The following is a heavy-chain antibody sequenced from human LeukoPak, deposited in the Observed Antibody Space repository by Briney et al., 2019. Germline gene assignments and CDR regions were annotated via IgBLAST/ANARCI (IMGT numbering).Heavy chain of an antibody. Sequence: PSETLSLTCAVYGGSFSGYYWSWIRQPPGKGLEWIGEINHSGSTNYNPSLKSRVTISVDTSKNQFSLKLSSVTAADTAVYYCARPFPYSSSRYWDYWGQGTLVTVSS. CDR2: INHSGST. CDR1: GGSFSGYY. J-gene: IGHJ4*02. V-gene: IGHV4-34*01. CDR3: ARPFPYSSSRYWDY. D-gene: IGHD6-13*01.